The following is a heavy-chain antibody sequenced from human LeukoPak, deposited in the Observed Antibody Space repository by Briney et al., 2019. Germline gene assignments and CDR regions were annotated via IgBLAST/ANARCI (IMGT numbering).Heavy chain of an antibody. CDR2: MNPNSGNT. J-gene: IGHJ4*02. D-gene: IGHD6-13*01. V-gene: IGHV1-8*01. CDR1: GYTFTSYV. Sequence: ASVTVSCKASGYTFTSYVINGVRQATGQGREWMGWMNPNSGNTAYAQKFQGRVTMSRDTSISTAYMALSSLRSEDTAVYYCARLPNYSMALDYWGEGTLVTVSS. CDR3: ARLPNYSMALDY.